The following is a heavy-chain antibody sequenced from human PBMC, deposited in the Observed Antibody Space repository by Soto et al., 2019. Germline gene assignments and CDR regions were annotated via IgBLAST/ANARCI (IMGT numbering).Heavy chain of an antibody. D-gene: IGHD4-17*01. Sequence: EVQLVESGGGLVKPGGSLRLSCVASGFTFSNAWMSWVRQAPGKGLEWVGRIKSKTDGGTTDYAAPVKGRFTISRDDSKNTLYLQMNSLKTEDTAVYYCTAYTTVTTSYFDYWGQGTLVTVSS. J-gene: IGHJ4*02. CDR3: TAYTTVTTSYFDY. V-gene: IGHV3-15*01. CDR1: GFTFSNAW. CDR2: IKSKTDGGTT.